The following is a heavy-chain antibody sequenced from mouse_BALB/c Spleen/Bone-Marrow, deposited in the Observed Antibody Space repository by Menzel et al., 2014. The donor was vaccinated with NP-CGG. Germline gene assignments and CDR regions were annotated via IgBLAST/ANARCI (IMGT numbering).Heavy chain of an antibody. CDR1: GYTFTDYA. D-gene: IGHD5-1*01. CDR2: ISTYYGDA. Sequence: QVQLQQSGAELVRPGVSVKISCKGSGYTFTDYAMHWVKQSHAKSLEWIGVISTYYGDASYNQKFKGKATMTVDKSPSTAYMELARLTSEDSAIYYCAREGGAVPAHWGQGTSVTVSS. J-gene: IGHJ4*01. V-gene: IGHV1S137*01. CDR3: AREGGAVPAH.